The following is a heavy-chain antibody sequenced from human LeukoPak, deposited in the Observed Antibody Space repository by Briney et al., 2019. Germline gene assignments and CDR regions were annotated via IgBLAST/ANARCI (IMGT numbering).Heavy chain of an antibody. D-gene: IGHD5-18*01. CDR1: GFSVGDHA. V-gene: IGHV3-49*04. CDR2: ITSNAYRGTT. J-gene: IGHJ6*02. CDR3: SRGPIELWVHNGMDV. Sequence: GGSLRLSCTGSGFSVGDHAMSWVRQAPGQGLEWVGFITSNAYRGTTEYAASVKGRFTISRDDPNNIAYLQMNSLKTEDTAVYYCSRGPIELWVHNGMDVWGQGTTVTVSS.